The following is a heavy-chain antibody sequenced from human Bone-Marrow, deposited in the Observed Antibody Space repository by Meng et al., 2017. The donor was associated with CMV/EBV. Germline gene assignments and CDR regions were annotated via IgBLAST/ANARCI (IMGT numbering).Heavy chain of an antibody. CDR1: GYTFTGYY. CDR3: AREGDLVGANSE. D-gene: IGHD1-26*01. Sequence: ASVKVSCKASGYTFTGYYMHWVRQAPGQGLEWMGWINPNSGGTNYAQKFQGRVTMTRDTSISTAYMELSRLRSDDTAEYYCAREGDLVGANSEWGQGTLVTVSS. CDR2: INPNSGGT. V-gene: IGHV1-2*02. J-gene: IGHJ4*02.